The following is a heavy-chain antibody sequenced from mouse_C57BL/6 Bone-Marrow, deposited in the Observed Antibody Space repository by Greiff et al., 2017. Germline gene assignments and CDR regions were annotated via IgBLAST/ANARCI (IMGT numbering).Heavy chain of an antibody. CDR1: GYTFTSYW. Sequence: VQLQQPGAELVMPGASVKLSCKASGYTFTSYWMHWVKQRPGQGLAWIGEIDPSDSYTNYNQKFKGKSTLTVDKSSSTAYMQLSSLTSEDSAVYYCAREGYSNYEMDYWGQGTSVTVSS. CDR3: AREGYSNYEMDY. CDR2: IDPSDSYT. V-gene: IGHV1-69*01. J-gene: IGHJ4*01. D-gene: IGHD2-5*01.